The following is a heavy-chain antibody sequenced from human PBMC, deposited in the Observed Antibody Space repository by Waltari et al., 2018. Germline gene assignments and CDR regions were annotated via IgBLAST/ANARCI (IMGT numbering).Heavy chain of an antibody. D-gene: IGHD2-21*02. V-gene: IGHV1-69*01. CDR2: IIPIFGKA. CDR3: ARVPAYCGGDCYYFQH. J-gene: IGHJ1*01. CDR1: GGTFSSYA. Sequence: QVQLVQSGAEVKKPGFSVKVSCKASGGTFSSYAISWVRQAPGQGLEWMGGIIPIFGKANYAQKFQGRVTITADESTSTAYMELSSLRSEDTAVYYCARVPAYCGGDCYYFQHWGQGTLVTVSS.